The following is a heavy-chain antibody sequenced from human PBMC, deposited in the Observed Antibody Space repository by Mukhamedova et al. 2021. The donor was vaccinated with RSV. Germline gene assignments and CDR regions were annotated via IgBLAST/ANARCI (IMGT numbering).Heavy chain of an antibody. Sequence: GKGLEWIGYIYYSGSTNYNPSLKSRVTISVDTSKNQFSLKLSSVTAADTAVYYCARAGGIVGATWVDYWGQGTLVTVSS. CDR2: IYYSGST. CDR3: ARAGGIVGATWVDY. J-gene: IGHJ4*02. D-gene: IGHD1-26*01. V-gene: IGHV4-59*13.